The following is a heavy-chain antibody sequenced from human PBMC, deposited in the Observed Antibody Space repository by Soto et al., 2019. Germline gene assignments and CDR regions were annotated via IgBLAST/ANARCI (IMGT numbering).Heavy chain of an antibody. J-gene: IGHJ4*02. D-gene: IGHD3-9*01. V-gene: IGHV3-30-3*01. CDR3: ARDVGILTGYPHSH. CDR1: GFTFRSYA. CDR2: ISYDGSNK. Sequence: QVQLVESGGGVVQPGRSLRLSCAASGFTFRSYAMHWVRQAPGKGLEWVAVISYDGSNKYYADSVKGRFTISRDNSKNTLYLQMNSLRAEDTAVYYCARDVGILTGYPHSHWGQGTLVTVSS.